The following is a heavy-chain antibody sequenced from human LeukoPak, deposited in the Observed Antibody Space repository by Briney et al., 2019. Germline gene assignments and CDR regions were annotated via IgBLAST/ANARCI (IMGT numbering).Heavy chain of an antibody. CDR3: ASGIRLRYFDWLSHNWFDP. D-gene: IGHD3-9*01. CDR2: IYYSGST. CDR1: GGSFSGYY. V-gene: IGHV4-34*01. J-gene: IGHJ5*02. Sequence: PSETLSLTCAVYGGSFSGYYWSWIRQPPGKGLEWIGSIYYSGSTYYNPSLKSRVTISVDTSKNQFSLKLSSVTAADTAVYYCASGIRLRYFDWLSHNWFDPWGQGTLVTVSS.